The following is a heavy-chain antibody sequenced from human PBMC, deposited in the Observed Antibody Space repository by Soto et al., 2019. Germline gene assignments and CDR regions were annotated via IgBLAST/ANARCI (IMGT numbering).Heavy chain of an antibody. CDR2: FDPEDGET. CDR1: GYTLTELS. Sequence: GASVKVSCKVSGYTLTELSMHWVRQAPGKGLEWMGGFDPEDGETIYAQKFQGRVTMTEDTSTDTAYMELSRLRSDDTAVYYCAISPLYYYDSSGYPATYYYYGMDVWGQGTTVTVSS. CDR3: AISPLYYYDSSGYPATYYYYGMDV. D-gene: IGHD3-22*01. V-gene: IGHV1-24*01. J-gene: IGHJ6*02.